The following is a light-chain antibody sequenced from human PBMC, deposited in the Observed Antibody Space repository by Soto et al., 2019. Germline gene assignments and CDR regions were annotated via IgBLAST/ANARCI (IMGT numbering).Light chain of an antibody. J-gene: IGKJ1*01. CDR3: QQYNSYSGT. Sequence: DIQMAQSPSSLSASVGDRVTITCRSSQAISNYVSWYQQEPRKAPRLLIYAASSLQSGVPSRFSASGSGTDFTLTISGLQPEDFGTYFCQQYNSYSGTFGQGTKVDSK. CDR2: AAS. V-gene: IGKV1-39*01. CDR1: QAISNY.